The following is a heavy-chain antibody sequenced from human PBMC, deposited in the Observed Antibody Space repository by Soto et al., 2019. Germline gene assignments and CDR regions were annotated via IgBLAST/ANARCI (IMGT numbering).Heavy chain of an antibody. CDR1: GYTFTSYG. CDR2: ISAYNGNT. CDR3: ARDLYDFWSGYPSPNWFDP. Sequence: ASVKVSCKASGYTFTSYGTSWVRQAPGQGLEWMGWISAYNGNTNYAQKFQGRVTMTTDTSTSTAYMELRSLRSDDTAVYYCARDLYDFWSGYPSPNWFDPWGQGTLVTVSS. J-gene: IGHJ5*02. V-gene: IGHV1-18*04. D-gene: IGHD3-3*01.